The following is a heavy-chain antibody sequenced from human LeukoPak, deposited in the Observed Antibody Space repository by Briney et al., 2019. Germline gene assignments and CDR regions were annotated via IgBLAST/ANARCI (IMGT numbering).Heavy chain of an antibody. V-gene: IGHV4-59*01. CDR2: IYYSGST. CDR3: ARDLRSYGFDY. J-gene: IGHJ4*02. D-gene: IGHD5-18*01. Sequence: SETLSLTCTVSGGSISSYYWSWIWQPPGKGLEWIGYIYYSGSTNYNPSLKSRVTISVDTSKNQFSLKLSSVTAADTAVYYCARDLRSYGFDYWGQGTLVTVSS. CDR1: GGSISSYY.